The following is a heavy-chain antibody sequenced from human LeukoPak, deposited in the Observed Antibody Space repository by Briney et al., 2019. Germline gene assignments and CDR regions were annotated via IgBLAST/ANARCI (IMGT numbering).Heavy chain of an antibody. CDR1: GYTFTGYY. CDR2: INPNSGGT. V-gene: IGHV1-2*02. Sequence: ASVKVSCKASGYTFTGYYMHWVRQAPGQGLEWMGWINPNSGGTNYAQKFQGRVTMTRDTSISTAYMELSRLRSDDTAVYYCARDQTEYDYVWGSYRPYYFDYWGQGTLVTVSS. CDR3: ARDQTEYDYVWGSYRPYYFDY. D-gene: IGHD3-16*02. J-gene: IGHJ4*02.